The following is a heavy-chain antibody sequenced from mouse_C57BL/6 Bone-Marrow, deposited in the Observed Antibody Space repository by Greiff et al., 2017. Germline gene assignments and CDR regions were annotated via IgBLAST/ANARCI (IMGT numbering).Heavy chain of an antibody. Sequence: QVQLQQSGAELVRPGTSVKMSCKASGYTFTNYWIGWAKQRPGHGLEWIGDIYPGGGYTNYNEKFKGKATLTADKSSSTAYMQFSSLTSEDSAIYNCARWREYYGSSWFAYWGQGTLVTVSA. J-gene: IGHJ3*01. CDR1: GYTFTNYW. V-gene: IGHV1-63*01. CDR2: IYPGGGYT. D-gene: IGHD1-1*01. CDR3: ARWREYYGSSWFAY.